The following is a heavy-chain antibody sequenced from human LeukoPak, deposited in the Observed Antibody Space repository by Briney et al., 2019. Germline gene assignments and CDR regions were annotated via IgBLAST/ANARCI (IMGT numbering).Heavy chain of an antibody. CDR2: IYTSGST. CDR3: AREPITMVRGVIRYGMDV. D-gene: IGHD3-10*01. V-gene: IGHV4-61*02. CDR1: GGSISSGSYY. J-gene: IGHJ6*02. Sequence: TLSLTCTVSGGSISSGSYYWSWIRQPAGKGLEWIGRIYTSGSTNYNPSLKSRVTISVDTSKNQFSLKLSSVTAADTAVYYCAREPITMVRGVIRYGMDVWGQGTTVTVSS.